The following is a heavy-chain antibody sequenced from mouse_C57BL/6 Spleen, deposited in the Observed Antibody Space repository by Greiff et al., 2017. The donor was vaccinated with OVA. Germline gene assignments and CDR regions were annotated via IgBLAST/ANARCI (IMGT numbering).Heavy chain of an antibody. CDR3: ARDGYESYAMDY. Sequence: VQLKESGPGLVKPSQSLSLTCSVTGYSITSGYYWNWIRQFPGNKLEWMGYISYDGSNNYNPSLKNRISITRDTSKNQFFLKLNSVTTEDTATYYCARDGYESYAMDYWGQGTSVTVSS. CDR1: GYSITSGYY. J-gene: IGHJ4*01. CDR2: ISYDGSN. V-gene: IGHV3-6*01. D-gene: IGHD2-2*01.